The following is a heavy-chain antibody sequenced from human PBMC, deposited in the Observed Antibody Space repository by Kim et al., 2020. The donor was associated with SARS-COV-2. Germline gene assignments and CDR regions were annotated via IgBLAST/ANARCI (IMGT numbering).Heavy chain of an antibody. V-gene: IGHV1-18*04. D-gene: IGHD3-10*01. CDR1: GYTFTSYG. CDR2: ISAYNGNT. CDR3: ASGQSPLWFGEFLGGYLEPLRFDP. J-gene: IGHJ5*02. Sequence: ASVKVSCKASGYTFTSYGISWVRQAPGQGLEWMGWISAYNGNTNYAQKLQGRVTMTTDTSTSTAFMELRSLRPDDTAVYYCASGQSPLWFGEFLGGYLEPLRFDPWGQGTLVTVSS.